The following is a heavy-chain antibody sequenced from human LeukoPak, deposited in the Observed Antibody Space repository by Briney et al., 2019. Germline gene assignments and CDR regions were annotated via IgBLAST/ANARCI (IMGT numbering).Heavy chain of an antibody. J-gene: IGHJ4*02. CDR2: INGGGSPI. CDR1: GFTFSRDS. D-gene: IGHD6-13*01. CDR3: AKERQQLVRYYFDY. V-gene: IGHV3-48*01. Sequence: GGSLRLSCAASGFTFSRDSMNWVRQAPGKGLEWVSYINGGGSPIYYADSVRGRFTISRDNAKNSLYLQMNSLRAEDTAVYYCAKERQQLVRYYFDYWGQGTLVTVSS.